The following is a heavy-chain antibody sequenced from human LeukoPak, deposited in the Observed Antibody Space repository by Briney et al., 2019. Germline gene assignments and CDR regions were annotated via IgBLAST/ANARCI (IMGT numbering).Heavy chain of an antibody. Sequence: SETLSLTCAVSGYSISSGYYWGWIRQPPGKGLEWIGSIYHSGSTYYNPSLKSRVTISVDTSKNQFSLKLSSVTAADTAVYYCARDLNYYDSSGFWDYWGQGTLVTVSP. CDR1: GYSISSGYY. CDR3: ARDLNYYDSSGFWDY. J-gene: IGHJ4*02. D-gene: IGHD3-22*01. V-gene: IGHV4-38-2*02. CDR2: IYHSGST.